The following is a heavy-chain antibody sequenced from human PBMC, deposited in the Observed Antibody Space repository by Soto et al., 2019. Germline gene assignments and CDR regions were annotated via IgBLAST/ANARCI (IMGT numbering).Heavy chain of an antibody. J-gene: IGHJ4*02. CDR2: ISGSGSNT. Sequence: EVQLLESGGDLVQSGGSLRLSCAASGFTFSRCAMSWVRQAPGKGLEWVSAISGSGSNTYYTDSVKGRFTISRDNSKNTLYLQMNSLRVEDTAAYYCAREDPFAAETKEPHFDYWGQGILVTVSS. V-gene: IGHV3-23*01. D-gene: IGHD4-17*01. CDR3: AREDPFAAETKEPHFDY. CDR1: GFTFSRCA.